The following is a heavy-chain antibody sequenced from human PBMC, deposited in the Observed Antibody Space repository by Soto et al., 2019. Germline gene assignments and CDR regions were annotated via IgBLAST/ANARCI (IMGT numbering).Heavy chain of an antibody. J-gene: IGHJ3*02. CDR2: IYPGDSEA. CDR1: GYNFATSW. Sequence: GESLKISCQGAGYNFATSWIAWVRQMPGKGLEWMGIIYPGDSEARYSPSVQGHVTFSADKSISTAYLQWDRLKASDTAMYYCARHQGEQSAFDIWGQGTMVTVS. D-gene: IGHD3-16*01. V-gene: IGHV5-51*01. CDR3: ARHQGEQSAFDI.